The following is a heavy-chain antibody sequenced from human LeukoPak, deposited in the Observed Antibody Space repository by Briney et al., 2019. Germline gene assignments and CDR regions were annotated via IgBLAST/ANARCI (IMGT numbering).Heavy chain of an antibody. Sequence: HTGGSLRLSCAASGFTVSGNYMSWVRQAPGKGLEWVSLLYSGGSTYYADSVKGRFSISRDNSKNTLYLQMNSLRAEDTAVYYCASRDKGYYYGMDVWGQGTAVTVSS. D-gene: IGHD5-24*01. J-gene: IGHJ6*02. CDR3: ASRDKGYYYGMDV. CDR1: GFTVSGNY. CDR2: LYSGGST. V-gene: IGHV3-66*01.